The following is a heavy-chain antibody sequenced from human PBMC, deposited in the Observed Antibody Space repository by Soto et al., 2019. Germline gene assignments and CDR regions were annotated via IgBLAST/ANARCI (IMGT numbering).Heavy chain of an antibody. V-gene: IGHV4-59*01. Sequence: PSETLSLTCNVSGGSISDYHWIWVRQPPGEGLEWIGFIFYRGNTNYSPSLAARVTMSVDTSKNQFSLQLTFVTAADTAVYYCARLTNYISGWSTFDYWGQGLLVTVSS. CDR1: GGSISDYH. CDR2: IFYRGNT. J-gene: IGHJ4*02. CDR3: ARLTNYISGWSTFDY. D-gene: IGHD6-19*01.